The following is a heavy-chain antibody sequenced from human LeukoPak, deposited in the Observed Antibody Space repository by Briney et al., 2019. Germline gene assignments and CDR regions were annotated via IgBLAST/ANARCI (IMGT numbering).Heavy chain of an antibody. J-gene: IGHJ4*02. CDR1: GFTFSSYS. D-gene: IGHD6-19*01. CDR3: ATVGYSSGWHSPIDY. CDR2: ISSSSSYI. Sequence: GGSLRLSCAASGFTFSSYSMNWVRQAPGKGLEWVSSISSSSSYIYYADSVKGRFTISRDNDKNSLYLQMNSLRAEDTAVYYCATVGYSSGWHSPIDYWGQGTLVTVSS. V-gene: IGHV3-21*01.